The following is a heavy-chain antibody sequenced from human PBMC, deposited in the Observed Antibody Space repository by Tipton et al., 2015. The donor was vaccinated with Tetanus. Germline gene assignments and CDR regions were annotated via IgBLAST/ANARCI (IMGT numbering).Heavy chain of an antibody. D-gene: IGHD3-10*01. CDR1: GGSFSGYY. J-gene: IGHJ3*02. V-gene: IGHV4-34*09. CDR2: INHSGST. CDR3: ARDIGSGDTDALNI. Sequence: TLSLTCAAYGGSFSGYYWSWIRQPPGKGLEWIGEINHSGSTNYNPSLKSRLTTSVDTSRNQFSLKLSSVTAADTAVYYCARDIGSGDTDALNIWGQGTMVTVSS.